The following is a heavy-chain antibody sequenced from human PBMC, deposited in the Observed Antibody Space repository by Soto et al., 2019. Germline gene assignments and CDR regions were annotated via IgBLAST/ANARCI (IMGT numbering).Heavy chain of an antibody. CDR2: ITPFFGTA. J-gene: IGHJ2*01. CDR1: GGTFSNYA. V-gene: IGHV1-69*13. D-gene: IGHD6-19*01. CDR3: AQTLVSAVAGPCRFDL. Sequence: QVQLVQSGAEVKEPGSSVKVSCKASGGTFSNYAISWVRQAPGQGLEWMGGITPFFGTANYAQKFQGRVTITADASMSTAYMELSRLRSEDTAVYYCAQTLVSAVAGPCRFDLLGRGTLVTVSS.